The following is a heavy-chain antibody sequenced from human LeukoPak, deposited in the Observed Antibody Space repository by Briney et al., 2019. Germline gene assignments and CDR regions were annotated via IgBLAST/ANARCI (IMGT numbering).Heavy chain of an antibody. CDR2: ISSNGDNT. Sequence: GGSLGLSCSVSGFTFSTYVMHWVRQAPGKGLEYVSAISSNGDNTYYADSVKGRFTISRDNSKNTLYLQMSSLRADDTAVYYCVRGMGYWGQGTLVTVSS. D-gene: IGHD5-24*01. V-gene: IGHV3-64D*06. J-gene: IGHJ4*02. CDR3: VRGMGY. CDR1: GFTFSTYV.